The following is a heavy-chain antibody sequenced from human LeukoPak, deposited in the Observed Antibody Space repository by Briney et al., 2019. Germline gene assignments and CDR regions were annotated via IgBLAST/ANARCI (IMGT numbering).Heavy chain of an antibody. J-gene: IGHJ6*02. Sequence: PGGALRLSCAASGFTFSDNYMSWIRQAPGKGLEGVSYISVSSSYTNYADSVKGRFTISRDNAKNSLYLQMNSLRAEDTAVYYCARDPVYAIPGYYYYYGMDVWGQGTTVTVSS. V-gene: IGHV3-11*06. CDR1: GFTFSDNY. CDR2: ISVSSSYT. CDR3: ARDPVYAIPGYYYYYGMDV. D-gene: IGHD2-8*01.